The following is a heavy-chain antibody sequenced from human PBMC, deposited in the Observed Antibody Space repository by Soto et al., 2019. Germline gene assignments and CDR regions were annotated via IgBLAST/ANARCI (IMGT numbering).Heavy chain of an antibody. CDR2: VSSSGTTM. CDR1: GFTFSDYD. Sequence: QVQLAESGGGLVEPGGYLRLSCAASGFTFSDYDMSWIRQSPGKGLEWVSFVSSSGTTMYFADSVKCRFTISRDNAKNSLYLQMNSLRAEDTAVYYCARMGPRAARPSYWGQGTLVTVSS. V-gene: IGHV3-11*01. D-gene: IGHD6-6*01. J-gene: IGHJ4*02. CDR3: ARMGPRAARPSY.